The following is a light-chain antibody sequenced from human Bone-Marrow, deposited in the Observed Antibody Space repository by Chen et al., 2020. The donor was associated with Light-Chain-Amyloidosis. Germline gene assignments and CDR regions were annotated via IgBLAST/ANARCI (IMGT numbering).Light chain of an antibody. CDR1: QSVSSN. J-gene: IGKJ1*01. V-gene: IGKV3-15*01. Sequence: EIVMTQSPATLSVSPGERATLSCRASQSVSSNLAWYQHKPGQAPRLLIYGASTRATGIPARCSGSGSGTEFTLTISSLQSEDFATYYCQQSYNIPQTFGQGTKVEIK. CDR2: GAS. CDR3: QQSYNIPQT.